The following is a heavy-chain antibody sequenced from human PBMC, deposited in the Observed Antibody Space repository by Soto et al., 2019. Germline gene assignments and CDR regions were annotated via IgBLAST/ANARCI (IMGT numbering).Heavy chain of an antibody. Sequence: GESLKISCAASGFTFSNAWMSWVRQAPGKGLEWVGRIKSKTDGGTTDYAAPVKGRFTISRDDSKNTLYLQMNSLKTEDTAVYYCTTDRGWRPLGYYYYYGMDVWGQGTTVTVSS. V-gene: IGHV3-15*01. CDR2: IKSKTDGGTT. CDR3: TTDRGWRPLGYYYYYGMDV. CDR1: GFTFSNAW. D-gene: IGHD3-10*01. J-gene: IGHJ6*02.